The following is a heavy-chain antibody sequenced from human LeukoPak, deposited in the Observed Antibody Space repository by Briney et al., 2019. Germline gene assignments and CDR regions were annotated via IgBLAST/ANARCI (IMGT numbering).Heavy chain of an antibody. CDR2: IWYDGSNK. CDR1: GFTFSNYG. CDR3: ARDSSGWSHDAFDI. J-gene: IGHJ3*02. Sequence: PGRSLRLSCAASGFTFSNYGMHWVRQAPGKGLEWVAVIWYDGSNKYYADSVKGRFTISRANSKNTLYLQMNSLRAEDTAMYYCARDSSGWSHDAFDIWGQGTMVTVSS. V-gene: IGHV3-33*01. D-gene: IGHD6-19*01.